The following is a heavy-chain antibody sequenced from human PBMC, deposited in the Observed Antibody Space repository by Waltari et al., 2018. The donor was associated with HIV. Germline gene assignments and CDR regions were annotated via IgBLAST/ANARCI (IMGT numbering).Heavy chain of an antibody. D-gene: IGHD3-10*01. V-gene: IGHV3-9*01. CDR2: ISWNSAAI. CDR1: GFTFDDYA. CDR3: AKDTKMYYFGSGSYYDAFDI. Sequence: EVQLVESGGGLVQPGRSLRLCCAASGFTFDDYAMTWVLPAPGKGLEWVSGISWNSAAIGYADSVKGRFTISRDNAKNSLYLLMNSLRTEDTALYYCAKDTKMYYFGSGSYYDAFDIWGQVTMVTVSS. J-gene: IGHJ3*02.